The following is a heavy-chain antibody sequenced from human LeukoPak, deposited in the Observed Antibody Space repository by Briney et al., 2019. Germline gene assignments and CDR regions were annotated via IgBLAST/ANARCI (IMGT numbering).Heavy chain of an antibody. D-gene: IGHD2-2*01. J-gene: IGHJ6*03. V-gene: IGHV3-23*01. CDR1: GFTFSSYA. CDR2: ISGSGGST. Sequence: GGSLRLSCAASGFTFSSYAMSWVRQAPGKGLEWVSAISGSGGSTYYADSVKGRFTISRDNSKNTLYLQMNSLRAEDTAVYYCASRYCSSTSCPSGHYYYMDVWGKGTTVTVSS. CDR3: ASRYCSSTSCPSGHYYYMDV.